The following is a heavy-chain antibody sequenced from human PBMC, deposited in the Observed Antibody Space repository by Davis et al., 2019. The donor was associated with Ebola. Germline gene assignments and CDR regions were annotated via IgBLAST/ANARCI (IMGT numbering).Heavy chain of an antibody. CDR1: GGSFSSYY. CDR3: ARNTGGYSYGRFDY. CDR2: IYYSGST. Sequence: MPSETLSLTCAVYGGSFSSYYWSWIRQPPGKGLEWIGYIYYSGSTNYNPSLKSRVTISVDTSKNQFSLKLSSVTAADTAVYYCARNTGGYSYGRFDYWGQGTLVTVSS. D-gene: IGHD5-18*01. J-gene: IGHJ4*02. V-gene: IGHV4-59*08.